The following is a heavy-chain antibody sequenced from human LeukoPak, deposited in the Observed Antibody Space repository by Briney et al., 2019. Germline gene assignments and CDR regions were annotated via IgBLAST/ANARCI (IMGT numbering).Heavy chain of an antibody. D-gene: IGHD6-13*01. J-gene: IGHJ6*02. V-gene: IGHV4-34*01. CDR3: ARALLKQQLVRNYYYYYGMDV. Sequence: AETLSLTCAVYGGSFSGYYWSWIRQPPGKGLEWIGEMNHSGSTNYNPSLKSRVTISVDTSKNQFSLKLSSVTAADTAVYYCARALLKQQLVRNYYYYYGMDVWGQGTTVTVSS. CDR1: GGSFSGYY. CDR2: MNHSGST.